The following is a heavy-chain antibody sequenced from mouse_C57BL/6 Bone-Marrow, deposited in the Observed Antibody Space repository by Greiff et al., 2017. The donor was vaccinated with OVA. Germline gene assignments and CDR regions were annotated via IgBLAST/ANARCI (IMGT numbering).Heavy chain of an antibody. CDR3: ARWGSHDY. CDR2: INPNNGGT. Sequence: EVQLQQSGPELVKPGASVKIPCKASGYTFTDYNMDWVKQSHGKSLEWIGDINPNNGGTIYNQKFKGKATVTVDKSSSTAYMESRSLTSEDTAVYYCARWGSHDYWGKGTTLIVNS. J-gene: IGHJ2*01. CDR1: GYTFTDYN. V-gene: IGHV1-18*01.